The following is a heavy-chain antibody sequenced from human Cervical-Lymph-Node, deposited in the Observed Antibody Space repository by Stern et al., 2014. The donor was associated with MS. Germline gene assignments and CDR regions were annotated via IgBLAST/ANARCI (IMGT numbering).Heavy chain of an antibody. CDR1: GGSISSDNYY. J-gene: IGHJ6*02. CDR2: IYYSETT. Sequence: QVQLVESGPGLVKPSQTLSLTCTVSGGSISSDNYYWTWIRQHPGKGLEWLGHIYYSETTYYNPSLKSRVSITVDTSQNLFSLRLSSVTAADTAVYYCARDHFTTSLDVWGHGTTVTVS. D-gene: IGHD2-2*01. CDR3: ARDHFTTSLDV. V-gene: IGHV4-31*03.